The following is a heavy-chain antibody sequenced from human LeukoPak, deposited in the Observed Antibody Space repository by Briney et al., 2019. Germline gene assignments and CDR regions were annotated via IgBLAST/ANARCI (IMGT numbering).Heavy chain of an antibody. D-gene: IGHD3-10*01. CDR3: AKDPARGSGSYYNDGY. J-gene: IGHJ4*02. V-gene: IGHV1-69*05. CDR1: GGTFSSYA. Sequence: GSSVKVSCKASGGTFSSYAISWVRQAPGQGLEWMGGIIPIFGTANYAQKFQGRVTITTDESTSTAYMELSSLRSEDTAVYYCAKDPARGSGSYYNDGYWGQGTLVTVSS. CDR2: IIPIFGTA.